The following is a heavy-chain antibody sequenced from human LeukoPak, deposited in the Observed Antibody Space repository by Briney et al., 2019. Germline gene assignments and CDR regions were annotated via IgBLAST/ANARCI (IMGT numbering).Heavy chain of an antibody. V-gene: IGHV1-2*02. D-gene: IGHD2-2*01. CDR3: ARDLAPIFVVVPAALGPCFDP. CDR1: GGTFSSYA. J-gene: IGHJ5*02. CDR2: INPNSGGT. Sequence: ASVKVSCKASGGTFSSYAISWVRQAPGQGLEWMGWINPNSGGTNYAQKFQGRVTMTRDTSISTAYMELSRPRSDDTAVYYCARDLAPIFVVVPAALGPCFDPWGQGTLVTVSS.